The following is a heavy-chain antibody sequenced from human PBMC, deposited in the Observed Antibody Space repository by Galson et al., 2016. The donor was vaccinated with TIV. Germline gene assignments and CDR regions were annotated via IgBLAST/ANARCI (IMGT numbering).Heavy chain of an antibody. J-gene: IGHJ6*02. CDR3: TRPGSYVSYGMDV. CDR2: IYYTRST. V-gene: IGHV4-39*01. Sequence: ETLSLTCTVSGGSISTSSYYWAWIRQPPGKGLELIGTIYYTRSTYYNPSLKSRVPISVDTSNNQFSLKLRSVTAADTAVYYGTRPGSYVSYGMDVWGQGTSVIVSS. CDR1: GGSISTSSYY. D-gene: IGHD3-10*01.